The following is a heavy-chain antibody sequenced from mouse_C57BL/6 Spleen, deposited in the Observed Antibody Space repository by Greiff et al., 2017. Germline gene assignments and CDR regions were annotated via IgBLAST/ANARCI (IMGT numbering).Heavy chain of an antibody. CDR2: INPGSGGT. V-gene: IGHV1-54*01. Sequence: VQLQESGAELVRPGTSVKVSCKASGYAFTNYLIEWVKQRPGQGLEWIGVINPGSGGTNYNEKFKGKAPLTADKSSSTAYMQLRSLTSEDSAVYFCASPITTAYYYAMDYWGQGTSVTVSS. CDR3: ASPITTAYYYAMDY. D-gene: IGHD1-2*01. J-gene: IGHJ4*01. CDR1: GYAFTNYL.